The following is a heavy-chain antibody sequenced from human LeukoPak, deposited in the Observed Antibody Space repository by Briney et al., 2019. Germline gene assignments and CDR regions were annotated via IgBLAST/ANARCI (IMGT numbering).Heavy chain of an antibody. CDR2: IRAYNGNT. J-gene: IGHJ4*02. D-gene: IGHD3-22*01. CDR3: LKRDYDSSGYFY. CDR1: GYTFTSYG. V-gene: IGHV1-18*01. Sequence: GAPVKVSCKASGYTFTSYGISWVRQAPGQGLEWMGWIRAYNGNTNYPQKLQGRVTNTTDTYTSPTYLELRNLTSDDPAVFSFLKRDYDSSGYFYWGQGTLVTVSS.